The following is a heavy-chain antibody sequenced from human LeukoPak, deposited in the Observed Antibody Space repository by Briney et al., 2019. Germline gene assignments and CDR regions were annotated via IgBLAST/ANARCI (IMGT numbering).Heavy chain of an antibody. V-gene: IGHV1-69*04. D-gene: IGHD3/OR15-3a*01. CDR1: GDTFSSYA. CDR3: ARDFSWTGDYYYYGMGV. Sequence: SVKVSCKASGDTFSSYAISWVRQAPGQGLEWMGRIIPILGIANYAQKFQGRVTITADKSTSTAYMELSSLRSEDTAVYYCARDFSWTGDYYYYGMGVWGQGTTVTVSS. CDR2: IIPILGIA. J-gene: IGHJ6*02.